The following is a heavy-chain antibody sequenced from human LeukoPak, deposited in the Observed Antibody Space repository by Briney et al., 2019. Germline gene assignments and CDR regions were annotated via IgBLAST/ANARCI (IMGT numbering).Heavy chain of an antibody. CDR2: ISGSTSTI. V-gene: IGHV3-48*01. CDR1: GFTFSNYN. Sequence: GRSLRLSCAASGFTFSNYNMNWVRQAPGKGLEWVSYISGSTSTIFYADSVKGRFTISRDNAKNSLYLQMNSLRAEDTAVYYCARGIAALGFDPWGQGTLVTVSS. D-gene: IGHD6-6*01. J-gene: IGHJ5*02. CDR3: ARGIAALGFDP.